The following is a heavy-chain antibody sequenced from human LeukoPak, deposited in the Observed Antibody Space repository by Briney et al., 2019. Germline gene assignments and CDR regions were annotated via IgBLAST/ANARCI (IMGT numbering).Heavy chain of an antibody. CDR2: INHSGST. Sequence: GSLRLSCAASGFTFNSYSMNWVRQAPGKGLEWIGEINHSGSTNYNPSLKSRVTISVDTSKNQFSLKLSSVTAADTAVYYCARRMAYYYDSSAYKDDYWGQGTLVTVSS. V-gene: IGHV4-34*01. CDR3: ARRMAYYYDSSAYKDDY. D-gene: IGHD3-22*01. J-gene: IGHJ4*02. CDR1: GFTFNSYS.